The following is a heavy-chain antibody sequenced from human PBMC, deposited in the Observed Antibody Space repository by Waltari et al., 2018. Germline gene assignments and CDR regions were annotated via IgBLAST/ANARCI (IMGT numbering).Heavy chain of an antibody. D-gene: IGHD1-26*01. Sequence: EVQLMESGGGLVQPGGSLRLSCVASGLAVRTSFMSWVRQAPGKGLEWVSANVSGDTTYYTDSVKGRFSTSRDNSKNTLFLQMNSLRAEDTAVYYCARVARGTLYDAFDIWGQGTMVTVSS. CDR2: NVSGDTT. CDR3: ARVARGTLYDAFDI. V-gene: IGHV3-66*01. J-gene: IGHJ3*02. CDR1: GLAVRTSF.